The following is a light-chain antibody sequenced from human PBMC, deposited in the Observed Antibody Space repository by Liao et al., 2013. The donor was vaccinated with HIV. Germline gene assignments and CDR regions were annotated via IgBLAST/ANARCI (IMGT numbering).Light chain of an antibody. J-gene: IGLJ2*01. CDR2: KDT. CDR3: QTWDNSNMI. V-gene: IGLV3-1*01. Sequence: SYELTQPPSVSVSPGQTARITCSGDALPKQYAYWYQQKPGQSPVLVIYKDTKRPSGIPERFSGSQSGNTATLTISGTQTLDEADYYCQTWDNSNMIFGGGTKLTVL. CDR1: ALPKQY.